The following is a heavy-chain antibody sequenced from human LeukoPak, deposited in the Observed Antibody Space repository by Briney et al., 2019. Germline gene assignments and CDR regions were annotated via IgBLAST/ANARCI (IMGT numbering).Heavy chain of an antibody. D-gene: IGHD3-10*01. V-gene: IGHV4-4*07. Sequence: PSETLSLTCTVSGDSISSHYWSWIRQPAGKRLEWVGRAHASGSSSYNPSLKSRVTLFVDKSKNQLSLKLSSVTAADTAVYYCAGSVYDSGSLSWFDPWGQGTLVIVSS. CDR3: AGSVYDSGSLSWFDP. CDR1: GDSISSHY. CDR2: AHASGSS. J-gene: IGHJ5*02.